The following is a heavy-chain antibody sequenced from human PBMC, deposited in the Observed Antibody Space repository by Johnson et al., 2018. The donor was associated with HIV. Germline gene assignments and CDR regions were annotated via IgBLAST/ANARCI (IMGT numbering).Heavy chain of an antibody. J-gene: IGHJ3*02. CDR2: IGTAGDT. Sequence: VQLVESGGGFIKPGGSLRLSCAASGFTFSTYDMYWVRQATGKGLEWVSTIGTAGDTYYAGSVKGRFTISRENANNSLYLQMNSLRAEDTAVYYCARPIARGASDIWGQGTMVTVSS. D-gene: IGHD3-10*01. V-gene: IGHV3-13*01. CDR1: GFTFSTYD. CDR3: ARPIARGASDI.